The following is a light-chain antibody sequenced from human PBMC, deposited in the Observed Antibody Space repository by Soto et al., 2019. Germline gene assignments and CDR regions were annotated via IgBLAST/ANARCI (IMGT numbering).Light chain of an antibody. CDR3: QQADSFLFT. V-gene: IGKV1D-12*01. J-gene: IGKJ3*01. CDR1: QGTGNW. Sequence: DIQMTQSPSSVSASVGDRVTITCRASQGTGNWLAWYQQKPGKAPRLLIYAASSLQSGVPSRFSGSGSGTDFTLTISSLQPEDFGTYHCQQADSFLFTFGPGTKVDIK. CDR2: AAS.